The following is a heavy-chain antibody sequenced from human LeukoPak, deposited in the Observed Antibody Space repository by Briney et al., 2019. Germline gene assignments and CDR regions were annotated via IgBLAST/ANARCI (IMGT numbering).Heavy chain of an antibody. D-gene: IGHD6-19*01. CDR3: ARLSVAGTPYNWFDP. J-gene: IGHJ5*02. Sequence: ASVKVSCKASGGTFSSYAISWVRQAPGQGLEWMGWINPNSGGTNYAQKFQGRVTMTRDTSISTAYMELSRLRSDDTAVYYCARLSVAGTPYNWFDPWGQGTLVTVSS. CDR1: GGTFSSYA. V-gene: IGHV1-2*02. CDR2: INPNSGGT.